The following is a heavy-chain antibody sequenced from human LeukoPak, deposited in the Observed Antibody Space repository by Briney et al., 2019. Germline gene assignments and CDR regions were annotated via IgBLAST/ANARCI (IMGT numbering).Heavy chain of an antibody. V-gene: IGHV3-74*01. D-gene: IGHD4-23*01. CDR1: GFTFSSYW. Sequence: GGSLRLSCAASGFTFSSYWMNWVRQAPGKGLVRVSRIASDGSSTTYADSVKGRFSISRDNAKNTLYLQMNSLRVEDTAVYYCARGRPHGNDYWGQGTLVTVSS. CDR2: IASDGSST. CDR3: ARGRPHGNDY. J-gene: IGHJ4*02.